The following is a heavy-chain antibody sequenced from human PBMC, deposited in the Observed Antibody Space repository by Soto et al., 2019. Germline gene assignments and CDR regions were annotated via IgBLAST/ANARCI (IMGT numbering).Heavy chain of an antibody. J-gene: IGHJ6*02. V-gene: IGHV1-69*13. CDR1: GGTFISYA. D-gene: IGHD4-4*01. CDR2: IIPIFGTA. CDR3: ARGLVTTESRYYYYGMDV. Sequence: SVKVSCKASGGTFISYAISWVRQAPGQGLEWMGGIIPIFGTANYAQKFQGRVTITADESTSTAYMELSSLRSEDTAVYYCARGLVTTESRYYYYGMDVWGQGTTVTVSS.